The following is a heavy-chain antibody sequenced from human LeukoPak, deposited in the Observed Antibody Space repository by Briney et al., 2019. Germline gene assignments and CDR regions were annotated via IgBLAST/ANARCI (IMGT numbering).Heavy chain of an antibody. V-gene: IGHV4-34*01. J-gene: IGHJ6*03. Sequence: SETLSLTCAVYGGSFSGYYWSWIRQPPGKELEWIGRIYQTGNANYKPSLKSRVTISVDTTNNQFSLRLSSVTAADTAVYYCARGLDYVDVWGKGITVSVSS. D-gene: IGHD1-1*01. CDR1: GGSFSGYY. CDR3: ARGLDYVDV. CDR2: IYQTGNA.